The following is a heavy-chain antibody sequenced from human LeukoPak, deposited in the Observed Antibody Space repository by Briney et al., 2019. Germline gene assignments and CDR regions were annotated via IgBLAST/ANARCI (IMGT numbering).Heavy chain of an antibody. D-gene: IGHD3-10*01. CDR3: ARDSGTTGEVKFDP. CDR2: ISGSGVI. V-gene: IGHV4-4*07. J-gene: IGHJ5*02. Sequence: SETLSLTCTVSGGPITTYYLSWIRQSAGMGLEWIGRISGSGVITYNPSLKSRVILSLDTSNNHFSLKLISVAAADTAVYYCARDSGTTGEVKFDPWGQGMLVTVSS. CDR1: GGPITTYY.